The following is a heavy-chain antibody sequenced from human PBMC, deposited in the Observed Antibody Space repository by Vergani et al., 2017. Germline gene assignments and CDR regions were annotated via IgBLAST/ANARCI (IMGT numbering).Heavy chain of an antibody. D-gene: IGHD1-26*01. V-gene: IGHV4-34*01. CDR2: INHSGST. CDR1: GGSFSGYY. J-gene: IGHJ4*02. CDR3: ARELKVGPAPFDY. Sequence: QVQLQQWGAGLLKPSETLSLTCAVYGGSFSGYYWSWIRQPPGKGLEWIGEINHSGSTNYNPSLKSQVTISVDTSKTQFSLKLTSVTAADTAVYYCARELKVGPAPFDYWGQGTLVTVSS.